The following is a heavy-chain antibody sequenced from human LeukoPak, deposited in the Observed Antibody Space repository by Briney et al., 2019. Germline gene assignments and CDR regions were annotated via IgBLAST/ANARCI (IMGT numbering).Heavy chain of an antibody. CDR1: GFTFDDYA. V-gene: IGHV3-23*01. D-gene: IGHD3-16*02. CDR2: ISGSGGST. Sequence: PGGSLRLSCAASGFTFDDYAMHWVRQAPGKGLEWVSAISGSGGSTYYADSVKGRFTISRDNSKNTLYLQMNSLRAEDTAVYYCAKGPYDYVWGSYRPAFFFDYWGQGTLVTVSS. J-gene: IGHJ4*02. CDR3: AKGPYDYVWGSYRPAFFFDY.